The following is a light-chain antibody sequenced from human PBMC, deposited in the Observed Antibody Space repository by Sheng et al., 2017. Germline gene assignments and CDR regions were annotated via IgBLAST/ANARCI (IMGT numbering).Light chain of an antibody. CDR1: QGISNY. V-gene: IGKV1-27*01. CDR3: QKYNSAPRT. CDR2: AAS. Sequence: DIQMTQSPSSLSASVGDRVTITCRASQGISNYLVWYQQKPGKVPKLLIYAASTLQSGVPSRFSCSGSGTDFTLTISSLQPEDVATYYCQKYNSAPRTFGQGTKVEIK. J-gene: IGKJ1*01.